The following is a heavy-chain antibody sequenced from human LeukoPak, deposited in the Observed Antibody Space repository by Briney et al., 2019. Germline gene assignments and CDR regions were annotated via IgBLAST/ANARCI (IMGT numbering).Heavy chain of an antibody. V-gene: IGHV4-30-4*01. CDR1: GGSISSGDYY. Sequence: SETLSLTCTVSGGSISSGDYYWSWIRQPPGKGLEWIAYMYYSGSTYYNPSLKSRVTMSADTSKNQRSLKLSAVTAADTAVYYCARPYYYDSRIDPWGQGILVTVSS. CDR2: MYYSGST. D-gene: IGHD3-22*01. CDR3: ARPYYYDSRIDP. J-gene: IGHJ5*02.